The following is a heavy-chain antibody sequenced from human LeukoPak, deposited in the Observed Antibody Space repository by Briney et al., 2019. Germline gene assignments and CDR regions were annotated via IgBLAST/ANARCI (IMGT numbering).Heavy chain of an antibody. CDR3: ARIQRRLLLDY. CDR2: IYYSGST. J-gene: IGHJ4*02. CDR1: SGFNSISSYY. V-gene: IGHV4-39*07. Sequence: SQTLFLTCTVSSGFNSISSYYCGSIRQPPGKGLEWVGSIYYSGSTYYNPSLKSRVTISVDTSKSQFSLKLSSVTAADTAVYYCARIQRRLLLDYWGQGTLVTVSS. D-gene: IGHD3-22*01.